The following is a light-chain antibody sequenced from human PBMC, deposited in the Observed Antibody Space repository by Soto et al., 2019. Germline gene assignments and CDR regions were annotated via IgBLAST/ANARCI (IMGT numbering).Light chain of an antibody. Sequence: QSVLTQPPSVSAAPGQTVTISCSGSSSNIGNNFVSWYQQLPGTAPKLLIYDNNMRPSGISDRFSGSKSGTSATLGITGVQTGDEADYYCGTWDSSLNVVFGGGTKVTVL. CDR1: SSNIGNNF. CDR3: GTWDSSLNVV. CDR2: DNN. V-gene: IGLV1-51*01. J-gene: IGLJ2*01.